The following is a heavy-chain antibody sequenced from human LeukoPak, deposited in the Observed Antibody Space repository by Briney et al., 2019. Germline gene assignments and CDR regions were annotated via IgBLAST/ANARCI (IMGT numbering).Heavy chain of an antibody. J-gene: IGHJ4*01. Sequence: GASVKVSCKASGYTFTSYGISWVRQAAGQGLEWTGWISAYNGNKKYAQQLQGRVTMTTDTYTSTAYMELRSLRSDDAAVYYCARHVYQLPFDYWGQGTLVTVSS. CDR3: ARHVYQLPFDY. CDR2: ISAYNGNK. CDR1: GYTFTSYG. V-gene: IGHV1-18*01. D-gene: IGHD2-2*01.